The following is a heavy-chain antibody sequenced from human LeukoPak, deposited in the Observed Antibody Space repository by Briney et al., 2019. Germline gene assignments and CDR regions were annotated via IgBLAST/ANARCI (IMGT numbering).Heavy chain of an antibody. CDR2: IYSGGST. J-gene: IGHJ6*04. CDR1: GFTVSSNY. CDR3: SRALEV. Sequence: PGGSLRLSCAASGFTVSSNYMSWVRQAPGKGLEWVSVIYSGGSTYYADSVKGRFTISRDNAKSSLYLQMNSLRAEDTAVYFCSRALEVWGKGTTVTVST. V-gene: IGHV3-53*01.